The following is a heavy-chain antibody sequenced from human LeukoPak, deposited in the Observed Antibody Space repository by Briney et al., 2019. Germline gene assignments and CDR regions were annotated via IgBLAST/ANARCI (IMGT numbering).Heavy chain of an antibody. V-gene: IGHV1-2*02. D-gene: IGHD3-16*01. CDR1: GYTFTGYY. Sequence: AASVKVSCKTSGYTFTGYYIHWVRQAPGQGLEWMGWINPNSGGTNYAQKFQGRVTMTRDTSISTAYMELSRLRSDDTAVYYCAREGVRGGLFDYWGQGTLVTVSS. CDR3: AREGVRGGLFDY. CDR2: INPNSGGT. J-gene: IGHJ4*02.